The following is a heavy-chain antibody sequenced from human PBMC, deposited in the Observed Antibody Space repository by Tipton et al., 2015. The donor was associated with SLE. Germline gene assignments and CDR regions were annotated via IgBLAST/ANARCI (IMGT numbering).Heavy chain of an antibody. CDR3: AIYVNLGDGGFEN. CDR1: GFTFRTYA. CDR2: ISGSDDDT. Sequence: SLRLSCVGSGFTFRTYAMTWVRQAPGKGLEWVSAISGSDDDTYYADSVKGRFSISRDHSKNTLYLQMNSLRAEDTAVYYCAIYVNLGDGGFENWGQGTLVTVSS. V-gene: IGHV3-23*01. J-gene: IGHJ4*02. D-gene: IGHD2-21*02.